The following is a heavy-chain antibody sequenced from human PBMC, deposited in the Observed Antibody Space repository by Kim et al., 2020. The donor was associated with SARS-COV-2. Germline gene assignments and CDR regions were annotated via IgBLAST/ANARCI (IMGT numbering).Heavy chain of an antibody. D-gene: IGHD6-6*01. V-gene: IGHV3-66*01. J-gene: IGHJ5*02. Sequence: GGSLRLSCAASGFSVSTNYMSWVRQAPGPGLEWVSGFYSGGSTDYADSVKGRFTISRDTSKNTLYLQMNSLRPEDSAVYYCAGWSIAASWFDPWGQGTLV. CDR1: GFSVSTNY. CDR2: FYSGGST. CDR3: AGWSIAASWFDP.